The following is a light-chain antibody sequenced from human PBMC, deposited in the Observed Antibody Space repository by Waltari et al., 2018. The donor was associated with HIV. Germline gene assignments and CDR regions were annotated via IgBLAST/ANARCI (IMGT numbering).Light chain of an antibody. V-gene: IGLV1-47*01. J-gene: IGLJ2*01. CDR1: SSNIGSNY. CDR3: AAWDDSLSGQE. Sequence: QSVLTPPPSASGTPGQRVTISCSGSSSNIGSNYVYWYQQLPGTAPKLLIYRNNQRPSGVPDRFSGSKSGTSASLAISGLRSEDEADYYCAAWDDSLSGQEFGGGTKLTVL. CDR2: RNN.